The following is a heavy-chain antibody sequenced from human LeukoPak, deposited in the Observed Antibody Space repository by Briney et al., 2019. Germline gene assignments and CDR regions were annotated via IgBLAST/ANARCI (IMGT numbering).Heavy chain of an antibody. J-gene: IGHJ1*01. D-gene: IGHD2-15*01. CDR1: GGSFSGYY. CDR3: ARGGRYCSGGSCYSGHFQH. CDR2: INHSGST. Sequence: SETLSLSCAVYGGSFSGYYWSWIHQPPGKGLEWIGEINHSGSTNYNPSLKSRVTISVDTSKNQFSLKLSSVTAADTAVYYCARGGRYCSGGSCYSGHFQHWGQGTLVTVSS. V-gene: IGHV4-34*01.